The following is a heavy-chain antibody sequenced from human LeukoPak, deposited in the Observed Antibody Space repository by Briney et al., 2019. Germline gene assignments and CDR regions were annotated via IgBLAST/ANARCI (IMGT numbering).Heavy chain of an antibody. CDR1: GFTFSSYA. CDR2: ISYDGSNK. J-gene: IGHJ1*01. V-gene: IGHV3-30*04. CDR3: ARESLITMVRGAKGSEYFQH. Sequence: GGSLRLSCAASGFTFSSYAMHWVRQAPGKGLEWVAVISYDGSNKYYADSVKGRFTISRDNSKNTLYLQVNSLRAEDTAVYYCARESLITMVRGAKGSEYFQHWGQGTLVTVSS. D-gene: IGHD3-10*01.